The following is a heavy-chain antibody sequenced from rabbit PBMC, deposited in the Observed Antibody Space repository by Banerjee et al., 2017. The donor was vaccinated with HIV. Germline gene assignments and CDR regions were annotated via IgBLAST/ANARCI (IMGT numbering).Heavy chain of an antibody. Sequence: QEQLEESGGDLVKPEGSLTLTCTASGFSFSSSCYMCWVRQAPGKGLEWIACIYTTSGFTYYASWAKGRFTISKTSSTTVTLQMTSLTAADTATYFCARDRDWTLDLWGQGTLVTVS. V-gene: IGHV1S45*01. CDR1: GFSFSSSCY. CDR2: IYTTSGFT. J-gene: IGHJ3*01. CDR3: ARDRDWTLDL. D-gene: IGHD4-2*01.